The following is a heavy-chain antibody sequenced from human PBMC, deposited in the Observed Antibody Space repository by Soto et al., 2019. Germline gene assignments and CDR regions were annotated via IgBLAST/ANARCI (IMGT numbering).Heavy chain of an antibody. CDR2: ITASGGST. D-gene: IGHD3-9*01. Sequence: LRLAFVSSGFTFSIYSISFFRQAPWKGLEWVAHITASGGSTYYADSVKGRFTISRDTSRNTLYLQMNSLGADDTAVYYCAKCIKVFWNQEAFHIWGKG. CDR1: GFTFSIYS. V-gene: IGHV3-23*01. J-gene: IGHJ6*03. CDR3: AKCIKVFWNQEAFHI.